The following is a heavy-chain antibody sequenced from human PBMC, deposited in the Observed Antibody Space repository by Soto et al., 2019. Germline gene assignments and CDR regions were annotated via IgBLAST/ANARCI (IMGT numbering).Heavy chain of an antibody. CDR3: ARLRGRAAAGSYYYYGMDG. CDR1: GYSFTSYW. D-gene: IGHD6-13*01. Sequence: GESLKISCKGSGYSFTSYWIGWVRQMPGKGLEWMGIIYPGDSDTRYSPSFQGQVTISADKSISTAYLQWSSLKASDTAMYYCARLRGRAAAGSYYYYGMDGWGQGTTVTGSS. J-gene: IGHJ6*02. CDR2: IYPGDSDT. V-gene: IGHV5-51*01.